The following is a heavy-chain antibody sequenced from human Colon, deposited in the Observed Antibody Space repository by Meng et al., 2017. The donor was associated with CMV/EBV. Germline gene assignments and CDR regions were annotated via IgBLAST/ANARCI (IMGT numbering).Heavy chain of an antibody. CDR2: MNPKSGGT. CDR3: GRGGGAY. Sequence: ASVKVSCKVSGYTFTTYDINWGRQAPGQGLEWMGWMNPKSGGTRYAQKFQGRVTMSRETSISTAYVELSSLRSDDTDVDFWGRGGGAYWGQGTLVTVSS. J-gene: IGHJ4*02. CDR1: GYTFTTYD. D-gene: IGHD3-16*01. V-gene: IGHV1-8*01.